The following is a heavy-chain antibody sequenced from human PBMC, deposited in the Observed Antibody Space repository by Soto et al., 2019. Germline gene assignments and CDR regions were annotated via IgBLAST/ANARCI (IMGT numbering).Heavy chain of an antibody. CDR1: GFTFSSYG. V-gene: IGHV3-33*01. J-gene: IGHJ4*02. CDR3: ARGAPDYDFWSGRIDY. CDR2: IWYDGSNK. Sequence: QVQLVESGGGVVQPGRSLRLSCAASGFTFSSYGMHWVRQAPGKGLEWVAVIWYDGSNKYYADSVKGRFTISRDNSKNTLYLQMNSLRAEDTAVYYCARGAPDYDFWSGRIDYWGQGTLVTVSS. D-gene: IGHD3-3*01.